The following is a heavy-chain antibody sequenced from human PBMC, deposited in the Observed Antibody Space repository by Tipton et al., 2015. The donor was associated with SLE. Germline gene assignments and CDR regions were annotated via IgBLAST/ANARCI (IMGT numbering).Heavy chain of an antibody. CDR2: INWNGGST. CDR1: GFTFDDYG. CDR3: AGATGGAFDI. V-gene: IGHV3-20*01. Sequence: SLRLSCAASGFTFDDYGMSWVRPAPGKGLDGGSGINWNGGSTGYADSVKGRFTISRVNAKNSLYMQMNSLRAEDTALYHCAGATGGAFDIGGQGAMATVSS. D-gene: IGHD1-14*01. J-gene: IGHJ3*02.